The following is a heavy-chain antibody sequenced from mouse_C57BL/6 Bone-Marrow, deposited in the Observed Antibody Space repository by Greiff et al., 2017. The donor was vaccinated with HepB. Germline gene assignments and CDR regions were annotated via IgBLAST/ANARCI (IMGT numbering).Heavy chain of an antibody. J-gene: IGHJ3*01. CDR2: IDPENGDT. V-gene: IGHV14-4*01. D-gene: IGHD1-1*01. CDR1: GFNIKDDY. CDR3: TTSHYYGSSFTY. Sequence: EVKLQQSGAELVRPGASVKLSCTASGFNIKDDYMHWVKQRPEQGLEWIGWIDPENGDTEYASKFQGKATITADTSSNTAYLQLSSLTSEDTAVYYCTTSHYYGSSFTYWGQGTLVTVSA.